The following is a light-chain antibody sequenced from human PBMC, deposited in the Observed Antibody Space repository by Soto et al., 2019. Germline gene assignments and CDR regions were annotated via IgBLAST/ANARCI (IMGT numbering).Light chain of an antibody. CDR1: SGHSSYA. CDR3: ETWGTGIWV. CDR2: LNSDGSH. V-gene: IGLV4-69*01. J-gene: IGLJ7*01. Sequence: QSVLTQSPSASASLGPSSKLTCTLTSGHSSYAIAWHQQQPDKGPRYLMKLNSDGSHTKGDGIPHRFSGSSSGAERYLTISSLQSEDEADYYCETWGTGIWVFGGGTQLTVL.